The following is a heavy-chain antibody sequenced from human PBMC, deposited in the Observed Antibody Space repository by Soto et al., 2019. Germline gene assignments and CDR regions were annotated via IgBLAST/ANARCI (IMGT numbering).Heavy chain of an antibody. J-gene: IGHJ6*03. D-gene: IGHD2-15*01. Sequence: SKTLSLTCAVYGGSFSGYYWSWIRQPPGKGLEWIGEINHSGSTNYNPSLKSRVTISVDTSKNQFSLKLSSVTAADTAVYYCARVKPAVVYYYYMDVWGKGTTVTVSS. CDR1: GGSFSGYY. V-gene: IGHV4-34*01. CDR2: INHSGST. CDR3: ARVKPAVVYYYYMDV.